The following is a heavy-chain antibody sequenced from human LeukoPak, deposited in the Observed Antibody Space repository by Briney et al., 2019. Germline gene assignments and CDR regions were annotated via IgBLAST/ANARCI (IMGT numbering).Heavy chain of an antibody. D-gene: IGHD3-22*01. J-gene: IGHJ5*02. Sequence: SETLSLTCTVSGGSISSYYCSWIRQPPGKGLEWIGYIYYSGSTNYNPSLKSRVTISVDTSKNQFSLKLSSVAAADTAVYYCARAHYYDSSGYFVRHWFDPWGQGTLVTVSS. CDR1: GGSISSYY. CDR2: IYYSGST. V-gene: IGHV4-59*01. CDR3: ARAHYYDSSGYFVRHWFDP.